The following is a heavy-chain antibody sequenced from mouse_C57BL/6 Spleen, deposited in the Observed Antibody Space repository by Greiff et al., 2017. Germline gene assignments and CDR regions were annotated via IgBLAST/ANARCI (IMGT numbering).Heavy chain of an antibody. CDR2: IHPNSGST. Sequence: VKLMESGAELVKPGASVKLSCKASGYTFTSYWMHWVKQRPGQGLEWIGMIHPNSGSTNYNEKFKSKATLTVDKSSSTAYMQLSSLTSEDSAVYYCARTYYYGSSYGDYWGQGTTLTVSS. CDR3: ARTYYYGSSYGDY. V-gene: IGHV1-64*01. CDR1: GYTFTSYW. J-gene: IGHJ2*01. D-gene: IGHD1-1*01.